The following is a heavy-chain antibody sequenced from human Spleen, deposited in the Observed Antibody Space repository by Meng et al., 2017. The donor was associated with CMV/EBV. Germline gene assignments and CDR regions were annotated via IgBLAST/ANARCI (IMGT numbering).Heavy chain of an antibody. D-gene: IGHD3-3*01. CDR1: GFTFSDYY. Sequence: GGSLRLSCAASGFTFSDYYMSWIRQAPGKGLEWVSYISSSGSTIYYADSVKGRFTISRDNAKNTLYLQMNSLRAEDTAVYYCASTATNDFWSLDAFDIWGQGTMVTVSS. CDR2: ISSSGSTI. V-gene: IGHV3-11*01. J-gene: IGHJ3*02. CDR3: ASTATNDFWSLDAFDI.